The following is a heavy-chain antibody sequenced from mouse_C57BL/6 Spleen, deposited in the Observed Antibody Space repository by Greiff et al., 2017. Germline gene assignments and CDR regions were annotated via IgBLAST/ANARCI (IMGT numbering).Heavy chain of an antibody. V-gene: IGHV5-4*01. J-gene: IGHJ3*01. CDR1: GFTFSSYA. D-gene: IGHD2-4*01. CDR2: ISDGGSYT. Sequence: EVKLVESGGGLVKPGGSLKLSCAASGFTFSSYAMSWVRQTPEKRLEWVATISDGGSYTYYPDNVKGRFPISRDNAKNNLYLQMSHLKSEDTAMYYCARDDYDIPYWGQGTLVTVSA. CDR3: ARDDYDIPY.